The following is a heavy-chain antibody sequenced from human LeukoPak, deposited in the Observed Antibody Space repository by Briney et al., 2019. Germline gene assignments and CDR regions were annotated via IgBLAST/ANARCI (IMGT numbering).Heavy chain of an antibody. D-gene: IGHD3-3*01. J-gene: IGHJ4*02. Sequence: PGGSLRLSCAASGFTFSSYSMNWVRQAPGKGLEWVSSISSSSSYIYYADSVKGRFTISRDNAKNSLYLQMNSLRAEDTAVYYCARGTYGNTIFGVVLDYWGQGTLVTVSS. CDR2: ISSSSSYI. CDR3: ARGTYGNTIFGVVLDY. V-gene: IGHV3-21*01. CDR1: GFTFSSYS.